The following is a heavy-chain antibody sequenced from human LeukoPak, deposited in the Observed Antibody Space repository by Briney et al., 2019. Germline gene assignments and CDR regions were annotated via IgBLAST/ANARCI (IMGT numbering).Heavy chain of an antibody. CDR2: ISPSNGNT. CDR1: GYTFGTSG. J-gene: IGHJ3*01. V-gene: IGHV1-18*01. Sequence: ASVKVSCKTSGYTFGTSGISWVRQAPGQRLEWMGWISPSNGNTYYAQKVQGRVTMTTDTSTSTAYMELRSLRSDDTALNYCTGVRKGSNGWGAFDVWGQGTRVTVSS. CDR3: TGVRKGSNGWGAFDV. D-gene: IGHD6-19*01.